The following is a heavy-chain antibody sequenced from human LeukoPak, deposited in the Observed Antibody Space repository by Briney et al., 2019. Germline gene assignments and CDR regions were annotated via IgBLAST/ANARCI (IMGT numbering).Heavy chain of an antibody. CDR2: ISAYNGNT. Sequence: ASVKVSCKASGYTFTGYYMHWVRQAPGQGLEWMGWISAYNGNTNYAQKLQGRVTMTTDTSTSTAYMELRSLRSEDTAVYYCARGRLVRYQLLSGWFDPWGQGTLVTVSS. J-gene: IGHJ5*02. CDR3: ARGRLVRYQLLSGWFDP. CDR1: GYTFTGYY. D-gene: IGHD2-2*01. V-gene: IGHV1-18*04.